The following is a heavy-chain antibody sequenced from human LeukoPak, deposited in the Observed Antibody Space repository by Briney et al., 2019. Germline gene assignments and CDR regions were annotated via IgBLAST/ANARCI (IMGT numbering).Heavy chain of an antibody. CDR2: IYSSGST. D-gene: IGHD1-26*01. J-gene: IGHJ4*02. Sequence: SETLSLTCTVSGGSISSSTSYWSWIRQPAGKGLEWIGRIYSSGSTNYNPSLKSRVTMSVDTSKNQFSLKLSSVTAADTAVYYCARHSGSYRYYFDYWGQGTLVTVSS. CDR1: GGSISSSTSY. V-gene: IGHV4-61*02. CDR3: ARHSGSYRYYFDY.